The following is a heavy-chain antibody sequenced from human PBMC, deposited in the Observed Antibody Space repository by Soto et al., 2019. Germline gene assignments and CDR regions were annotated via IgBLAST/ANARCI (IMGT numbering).Heavy chain of an antibody. D-gene: IGHD6-6*01. Sequence: GASVKVSCKASGVTFSSYAISWVRQAPGQGLEWMGGIIPIFGTANYAQKFQGRVTITADESTSTAYMELSSLRSEDTAVYYCARGAYSSSSRGYYYGMDVWGQGTTVTVSS. CDR3: ARGAYSSSSRGYYYGMDV. CDR1: GVTFSSYA. J-gene: IGHJ6*02. CDR2: IIPIFGTA. V-gene: IGHV1-69*13.